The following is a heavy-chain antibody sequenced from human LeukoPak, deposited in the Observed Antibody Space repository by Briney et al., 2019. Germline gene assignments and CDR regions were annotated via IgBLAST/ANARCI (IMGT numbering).Heavy chain of an antibody. J-gene: IGHJ4*02. CDR3: ARDGYYYDSSGYTFDY. D-gene: IGHD3-22*01. Sequence: ASVKVSCKASGYTFTSYGISWVRQAPGQGLEWMGWISAYNGNTNYAQKHQGRVTMTTDTSTSTAYMELRSLRSDDTAVYYCARDGYYYDSSGYTFDYWGQGTLVTVSS. V-gene: IGHV1-18*01. CDR1: GYTFTSYG. CDR2: ISAYNGNT.